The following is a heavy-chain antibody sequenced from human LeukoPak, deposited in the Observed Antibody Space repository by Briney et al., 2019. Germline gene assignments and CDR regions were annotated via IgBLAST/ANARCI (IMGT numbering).Heavy chain of an antibody. Sequence: GGSLRLSCAASGFTFSSYGMSWVRQAPGKGLERVSGINWNGGSTGYADSVKGRFTISRDNAKNSLYLQMNSLRAEDTALYYCARDTYDILTGYYYFDYWGQGTLVTVSS. CDR3: ARDTYDILTGYYYFDY. V-gene: IGHV3-20*04. CDR2: INWNGGST. D-gene: IGHD3-9*01. J-gene: IGHJ4*02. CDR1: GFTFSSYG.